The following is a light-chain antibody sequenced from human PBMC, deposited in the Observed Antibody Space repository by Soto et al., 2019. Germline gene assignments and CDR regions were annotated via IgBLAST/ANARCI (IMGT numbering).Light chain of an antibody. Sequence: QSVLTQPPSASGTPGQRVTISCSGSSSNIGSNAVSWYQHFPGTAPKVLIYSDDRRPSGVPDRFSGSKSGTSASLAISGLRAEDEADYFCAAWGDSLNTWVFGGGTKLTVL. CDR1: SSNIGSNA. CDR2: SDD. V-gene: IGLV1-44*01. J-gene: IGLJ3*02. CDR3: AAWGDSLNTWV.